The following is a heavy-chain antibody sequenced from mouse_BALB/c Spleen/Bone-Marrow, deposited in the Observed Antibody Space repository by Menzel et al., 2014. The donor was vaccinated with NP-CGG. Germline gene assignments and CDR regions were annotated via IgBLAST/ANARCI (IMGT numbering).Heavy chain of an antibody. Sequence: DVHLAESGAELVKPGASVKLSCTASGFNIKDTYIHWVMQRPEQGLAWIGRIDPASGDTKFDPKFQGKATITADTSSNTAYLQVTSLTSEDTAVYYCARVNPWYFDVWGAGTTVTVSS. V-gene: IGHV14-3*02. J-gene: IGHJ1*01. CDR3: ARVNPWYFDV. D-gene: IGHD2-2*01. CDR2: IDPASGDT. CDR1: GFNIKDTY.